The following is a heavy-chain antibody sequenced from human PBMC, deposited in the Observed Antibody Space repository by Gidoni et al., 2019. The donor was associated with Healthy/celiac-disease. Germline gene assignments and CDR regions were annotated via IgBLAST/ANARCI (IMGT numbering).Heavy chain of an antibody. J-gene: IGHJ6*03. CDR1: GYTFTGYY. Sequence: QVQLVQSGAEVKKPGASVKVSCKASGYTFTGYYMHWVRQAPGQGLEWMGWINPNSGGTNYAQKFQGRVTMTRDTSISTAYMELSRLRSDDTAVYYCARAAPYGAPDNYYYYMDVWGKGTTVTVSS. CDR3: ARAAPYGAPDNYYYYMDV. D-gene: IGHD4-17*01. CDR2: INPNSGGT. V-gene: IGHV1-2*02.